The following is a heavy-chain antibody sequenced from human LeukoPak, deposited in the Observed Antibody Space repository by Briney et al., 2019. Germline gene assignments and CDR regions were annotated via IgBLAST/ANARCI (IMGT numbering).Heavy chain of an antibody. Sequence: ASVKVSCKASGYTFTSYGISWVRQAPGQGLEWMGWISAYNGNTNYAQKLQGRVTMTTDTSTSTAYMELRSLRSDDTAVYYCARYRSGYCSGGSCYLGYNWFDPWGQGTLVTVSS. CDR3: ARYRSGYCSGGSCYLGYNWFDP. CDR1: GYTFTSYG. J-gene: IGHJ5*02. V-gene: IGHV1-18*01. CDR2: ISAYNGNT. D-gene: IGHD2-15*01.